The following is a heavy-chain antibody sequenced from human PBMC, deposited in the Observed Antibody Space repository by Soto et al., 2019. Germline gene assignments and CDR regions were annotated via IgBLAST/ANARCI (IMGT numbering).Heavy chain of an antibody. J-gene: IGHJ4*02. V-gene: IGHV3-74*01. D-gene: IGHD3-10*01. CDR1: GFTFSSYW. Sequence: EVQLVESGGGLVQPGGSLRLSCAASGFTFSSYWMHWVRQAPGKGLVWVSRINSDGSSTSYAAYVKGRFTISRDNAKNSLYLQMNSLRAEDTAVYYCARDGLLWFGETINWGQGTLVTVSS. CDR3: ARDGLLWFGETIN. CDR2: INSDGSST.